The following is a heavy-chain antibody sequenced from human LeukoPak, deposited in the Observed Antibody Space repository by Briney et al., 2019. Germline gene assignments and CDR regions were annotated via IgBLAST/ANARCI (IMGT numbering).Heavy chain of an antibody. J-gene: IGHJ6*03. D-gene: IGHD3-9*01. V-gene: IGHV1-8*01. CDR1: GYTFTSYD. CDR2: MNPNSGNT. Sequence: ASVKVSCKASGYTFTSYDINWVRQATGQGLEWMGWMNPNSGNTGYAQKFQGRVTMTRNTSISTAYMELSSLRSEDTAVYYCARGEAMHYDILTGYRNYYMDAWGKGTTVTVSS. CDR3: ARGEAMHYDILTGYRNYYMDA.